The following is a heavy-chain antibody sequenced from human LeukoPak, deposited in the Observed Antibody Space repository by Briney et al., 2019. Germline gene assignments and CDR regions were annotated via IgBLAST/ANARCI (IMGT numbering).Heavy chain of an antibody. V-gene: IGHV3-74*01. J-gene: IGHJ4*02. CDR2: IKSDGITI. CDR1: GYTFSNYM. D-gene: IGHD1-20*01. CDR3: LRDLNWSLDQ. Sequence: GSLRLSCAASGYTFSNYMMHWVRQAPGKGLVWVSRIKSDGITITYADSVKGRFTISRDNAKNTLYLQMNSLRAEDTAVYYCLRDLNWSLDQWGQGTLVTVSS.